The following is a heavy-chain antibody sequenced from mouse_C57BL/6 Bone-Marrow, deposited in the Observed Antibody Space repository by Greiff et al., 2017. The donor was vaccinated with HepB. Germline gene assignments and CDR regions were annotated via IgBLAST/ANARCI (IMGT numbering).Heavy chain of an antibody. D-gene: IGHD1-1*01. CDR3: TRKNCAVVRAMDY. J-gene: IGHJ4*01. V-gene: IGHV1-15*01. Sequence: QVQLQQSGAELVRPGASVTLSCKASGYTFTDYEMHWVKQTPVHGLEWIGAIDPETGGTAYNQKFKGKAILTADKSSSTAYMELRSLTSEDSAVYYCTRKNCAVVRAMDYWGQGTSVTVSS. CDR1: GYTFTDYE. CDR2: IDPETGGT.